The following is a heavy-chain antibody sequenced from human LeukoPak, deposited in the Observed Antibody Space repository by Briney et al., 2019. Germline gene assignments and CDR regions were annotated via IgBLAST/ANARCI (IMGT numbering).Heavy chain of an antibody. CDR1: GGSISSYY. J-gene: IGHJ3*02. D-gene: IGHD3-22*01. Sequence: PSETLSLTCTVSGGSISSYYWSWIRQHPGKGLEWIGYIYYSGSTNYNPSLKSRVTISVDTSKNQFSLKLSSVTAADTAVYYCARDDGAMIVVGNAFDIWGQGTMVTVSS. V-gene: IGHV4-59*01. CDR3: ARDDGAMIVVGNAFDI. CDR2: IYYSGST.